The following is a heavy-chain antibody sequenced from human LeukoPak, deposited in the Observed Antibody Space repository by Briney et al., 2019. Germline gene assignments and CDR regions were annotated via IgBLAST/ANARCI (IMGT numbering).Heavy chain of an antibody. D-gene: IGHD2-15*01. Sequence: PSETLSLTCTVSGGSISSYYWSWIRQPAGEGLEWIGRIYTSGSTNYNPSLKSRVSMSVDTSKNQFSLKLSSVTAADTAVYYCARWGYCSGGSCYNWFDPWGQGTLVTVSS. CDR3: ARWGYCSGGSCYNWFDP. J-gene: IGHJ5*02. CDR1: GGSISSYY. V-gene: IGHV4-4*07. CDR2: IYTSGST.